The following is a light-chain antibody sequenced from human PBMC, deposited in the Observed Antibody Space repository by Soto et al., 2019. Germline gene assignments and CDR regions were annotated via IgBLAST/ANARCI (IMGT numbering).Light chain of an antibody. Sequence: QSLLTQPASVSGSPGQSITISCTGTSCDVGVYNYVSWYQQHPGKAPRLMIYDVSTRPSGVSDRFSGSKSGNTASLTISGLQAEDDADYYCSSYTITSRVFGTGTKVTVL. V-gene: IGLV2-14*01. CDR2: DVS. CDR3: SSYTITSRV. J-gene: IGLJ1*01. CDR1: SCDVGVYNY.